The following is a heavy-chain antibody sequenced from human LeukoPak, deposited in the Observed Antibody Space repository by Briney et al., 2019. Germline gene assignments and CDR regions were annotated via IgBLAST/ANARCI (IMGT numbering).Heavy chain of an antibody. CDR3: ARGTGDYYYYYYMDV. CDR1: GFTVNTKY. D-gene: IGHD1-1*01. J-gene: IGHJ6*03. CDR2: ISDGGKT. Sequence: AGGSLRLSCAVSGFTVNTKYMIWVRQAPGKGLEWVSVISDGGKTDYVDSVKGRFTTSRDSSKGTLYLQMNSLRAEDTAVYYCARGTGDYYYYYYMDVWGKGTRSPSP. V-gene: IGHV3-66*01.